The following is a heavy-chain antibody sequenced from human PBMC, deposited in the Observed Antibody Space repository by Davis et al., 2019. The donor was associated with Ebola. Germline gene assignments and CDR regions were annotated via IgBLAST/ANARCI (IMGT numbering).Heavy chain of an antibody. D-gene: IGHD6-13*01. CDR3: AGAHLSSWYAGDYYYYGMDV. CDR1: GGTFSSYA. J-gene: IGHJ6*04. Sequence: AASVKVSCKASGGTFSSYAISWVRQAPGQGLEWMGGIIPIFGTANYAQKFQGRVTVTADESTSTAYMELSSLRSEDTAVYYCAGAHLSSWYAGDYYYYGMDVWGKGTTVTVSS. CDR2: IIPIFGTA. V-gene: IGHV1-69*13.